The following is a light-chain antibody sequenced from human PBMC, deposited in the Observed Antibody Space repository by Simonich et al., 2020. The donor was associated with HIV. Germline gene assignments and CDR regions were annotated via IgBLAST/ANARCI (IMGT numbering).Light chain of an antibody. J-gene: IGLJ3*02. CDR2: DVS. CDR3: SSYTSSSTWV. Sequence: QSALTQPASVAGALGQSITISCTGTSSDVGGYNYVSWYQHHPGKAPKIMIYDVSKRPSGVSNRFSGSKSGNTASLTISGLQAEDEADYYCSSYTSSSTWVFGGGTKLTVL. CDR1: SSDVGGYNY. V-gene: IGLV2-14*03.